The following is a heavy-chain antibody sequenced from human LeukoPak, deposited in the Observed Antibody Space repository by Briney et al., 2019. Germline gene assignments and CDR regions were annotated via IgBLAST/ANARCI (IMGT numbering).Heavy chain of an antibody. CDR1: GGSFSGYY. CDR3: ARGYFPYYGWGSSFGR. CDR2: INHSGST. Sequence: SETLSLTCAVYGGSFSGYYWSWIRQPPGKGLEWIGEINHSGSTNYNPSLKSRVTISVDTSKNQFSLKLSSVTAADTAVYYCARGYFPYYGWGSSFGRWGQGTLVTVSS. D-gene: IGHD3-10*01. V-gene: IGHV4-34*01. J-gene: IGHJ4*02.